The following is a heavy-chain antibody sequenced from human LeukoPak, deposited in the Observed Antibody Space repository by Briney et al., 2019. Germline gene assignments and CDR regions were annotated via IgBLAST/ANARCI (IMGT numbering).Heavy chain of an antibody. V-gene: IGHV4-59*08. Sequence: SETLSLTCTVSGGSISSYYWSWIRQPPGKGLEWIGYIYYSGSTNYNPSLKSRVTISVDTSKYQFSLKLSSVTAAVTAVYYCASYGSGSYAFDIWGQGTMVTVSS. CDR3: ASYGSGSYAFDI. CDR1: GGSISSYY. CDR2: IYYSGST. J-gene: IGHJ3*02. D-gene: IGHD3-10*01.